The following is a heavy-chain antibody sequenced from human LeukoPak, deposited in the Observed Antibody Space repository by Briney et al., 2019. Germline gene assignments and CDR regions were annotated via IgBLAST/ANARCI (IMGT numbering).Heavy chain of an antibody. D-gene: IGHD1-26*01. CDR2: ISGSNGNT. V-gene: IGHV1-18*01. CDR3: ARSGRGTYYYFDL. CDR1: SYTFTRYG. J-gene: IGHJ4*02. Sequence: ASVKVSCKASSYTFTRYGISWVRQAPGQGLEWMGWISGSNGNTNYAQKLQGKVSMTADTSTSTAYMELRSLRSDDTAVYYCARSGRGTYYYFDLWGQGTLVTVSS.